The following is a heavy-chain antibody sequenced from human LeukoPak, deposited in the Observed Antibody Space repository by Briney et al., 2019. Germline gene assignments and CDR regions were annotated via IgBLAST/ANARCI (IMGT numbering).Heavy chain of an antibody. D-gene: IGHD6-13*01. Sequence: SVKVSCKAPGGTFSSYASSWVRQAPGQELEWMGRIIPIFGTANYAQKFQERVTITTDESTSTAYMQLSSLRSEDTAVYYCARDLYSSSWYSTNAFDIWGQGTMVTVSS. CDR2: IIPIFGTA. V-gene: IGHV1-69*05. CDR1: GGTFSSYA. J-gene: IGHJ3*02. CDR3: ARDLYSSSWYSTNAFDI.